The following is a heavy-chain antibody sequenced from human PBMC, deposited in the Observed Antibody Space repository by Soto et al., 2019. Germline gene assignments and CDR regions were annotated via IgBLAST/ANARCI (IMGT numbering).Heavy chain of an antibody. CDR3: ARVLLGYSSSWYDDY. J-gene: IGHJ4*02. Sequence: QVQLVDSGGGLGKPGGSLRLSCAASGFTFSAYYMSWIRQAPGKGLEWVSYIDSTSSYTNYADSVKGRFTISRDNARNSLYLQMNSLKAENSAVYYCARVLLGYSSSWYDDYWGQGTLVTVSS. CDR1: GFTFSAYY. D-gene: IGHD6-13*01. CDR2: IDSTSSYT. V-gene: IGHV3-11*05.